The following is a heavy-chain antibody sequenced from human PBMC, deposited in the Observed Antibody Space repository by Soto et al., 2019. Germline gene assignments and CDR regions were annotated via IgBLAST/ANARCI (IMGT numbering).Heavy chain of an antibody. CDR2: IYYSGST. D-gene: IGHD3-22*01. CDR1: GGSISSGGYY. Sequence: PSEILSLTCTVSGGSISSGGYYWSWIRQHPGKGLEWIGYIYYSGSTYYNPSLKSRVTISVDTSKNQFSLKLSSVTAADTAVYYCAREDDSSGYQGLLDYWGQGTLVTVSS. J-gene: IGHJ4*02. V-gene: IGHV4-31*03. CDR3: AREDDSSGYQGLLDY.